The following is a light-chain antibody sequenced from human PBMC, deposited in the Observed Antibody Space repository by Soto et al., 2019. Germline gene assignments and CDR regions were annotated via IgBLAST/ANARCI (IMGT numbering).Light chain of an antibody. CDR3: SSDTSSSTV. Sequence: QSALTQPASVSGSPGQSITISCTGTSSDVGGYNYVSWYQQHPGKAPKLLIYDVSNRPSGVSNRFSGSKSGNTASLTISGLQADDEADYYCSSDTSSSTVFGGGTKLTVL. CDR2: DVS. J-gene: IGLJ2*01. V-gene: IGLV2-14*01. CDR1: SSDVGGYNY.